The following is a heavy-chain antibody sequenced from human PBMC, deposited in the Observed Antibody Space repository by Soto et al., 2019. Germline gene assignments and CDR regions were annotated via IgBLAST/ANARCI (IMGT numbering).Heavy chain of an antibody. D-gene: IGHD5-18*01. Sequence: EVQLVESGGGLVQPGGSLRLSCAASGFTFSSYWMHWVRQAPGKGLVWVSRINSDGSSTSYADSVKGRFTISRDNAKNTLYLQMNSLRAEDTAVYYCARAPEGIQLWLAPMDVWGQGTTVTVSS. CDR1: GFTFSSYW. CDR2: INSDGSST. V-gene: IGHV3-74*01. J-gene: IGHJ6*02. CDR3: ARAPEGIQLWLAPMDV.